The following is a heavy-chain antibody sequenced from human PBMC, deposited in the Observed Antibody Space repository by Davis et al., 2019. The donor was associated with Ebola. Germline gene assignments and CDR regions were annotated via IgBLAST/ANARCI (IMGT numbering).Heavy chain of an antibody. D-gene: IGHD3-10*01. J-gene: IGHJ5*02. CDR1: GGSISSGGYS. V-gene: IGHV4-30-2*01. CDR3: ARAGRITMVQGVIGQVFDP. CDR2: TYHSGST. Sequence: PSETLSLTCAVSGGSISSGGYSWSWIRQPPGKGLEWIGYTYHSGSTYSNPSLKSRVTMSVDTSKNQFSLKLSSVTAADTAVYYCARAGRITMVQGVIGQVFDPWGQGTLVTVSS.